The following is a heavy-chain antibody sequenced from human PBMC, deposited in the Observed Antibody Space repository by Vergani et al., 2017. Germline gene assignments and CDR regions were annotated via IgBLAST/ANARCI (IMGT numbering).Heavy chain of an antibody. CDR2: ISSDGSNT. CDR3: AKSSRAVAVREFDY. D-gene: IGHD6-19*01. J-gene: IGHJ4*02. Sequence: QVQLVESGGGVVQPGRSLRLSCAASVFIFSSYGMPWVRQAPGKGLEWVTVISSDGSNTYYADSVRGRFTISRDNSKNTLYLQMNSLRAEDTAVYYCAKSSRAVAVREFDYWGQGTLVTVSS. CDR1: VFIFSSYG. V-gene: IGHV3-30*18.